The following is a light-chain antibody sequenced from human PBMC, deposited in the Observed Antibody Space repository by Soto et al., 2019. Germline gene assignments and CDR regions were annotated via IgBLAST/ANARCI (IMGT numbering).Light chain of an antibody. V-gene: IGLV1-47*01. CDR1: ESNIGSKY. J-gene: IGLJ2*01. CDR2: RNN. CDR3: AAWDSSLGGPA. Sequence: QSVLTQPPSASATPGQRVTISCSGSESNIGSKYVYWYQQLPGTAPKLLMYRNNQRPSGVPDRFSGSKSGTSASLAINGLRSEDEADYYCAAWDSSLGGPAFGGGTQLTVL.